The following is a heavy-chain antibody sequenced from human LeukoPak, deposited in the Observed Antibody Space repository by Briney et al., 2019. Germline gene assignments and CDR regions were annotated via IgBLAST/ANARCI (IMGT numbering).Heavy chain of an antibody. Sequence: PGGSLRLPCAASGFTLITYNMNWVRQAPGKGLEWVSSISSSSLYINYADSVKGRFTISRDNSKNSVYLQMNSLRADDTAVYYCATYTNGYDSWGQGTLVTVSS. CDR2: ISSSSLYI. J-gene: IGHJ5*02. V-gene: IGHV3-21*01. CDR1: GFTLITYN. CDR3: ATYTNGYDS. D-gene: IGHD2-8*01.